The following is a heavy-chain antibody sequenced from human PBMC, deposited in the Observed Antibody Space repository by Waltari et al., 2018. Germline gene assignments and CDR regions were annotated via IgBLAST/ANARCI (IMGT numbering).Heavy chain of an antibody. Sequence: EVQLLESGGGLVQPGGSLRLSCAASGFTFSSYAMSWVRQAPGRGWEGGAACSVSGGRQDDADAWKGRFTISRDNSKNTLYLQMNSLRAEDMAVYYCAKTPRGYSGYDFDYWGQGTLVTVSS. J-gene: IGHJ4*02. CDR3: AKTPRGYSGYDFDY. D-gene: IGHD5-12*01. V-gene: IGHV3-23*01. CDR2: CSVSGGRQ. CDR1: GFTFSSYA.